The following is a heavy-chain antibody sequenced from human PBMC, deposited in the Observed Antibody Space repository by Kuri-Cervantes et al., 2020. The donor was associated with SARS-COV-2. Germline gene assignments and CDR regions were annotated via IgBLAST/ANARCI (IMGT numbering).Heavy chain of an antibody. D-gene: IGHD3-22*01. V-gene: IGHV5-51*01. CDR1: GYSFTSYW. Sequence: GESLKISCKGSGYSFTSYWIGWVRQMPGKGLEWMGIIYPGDSDTRYSPSFQGQVTISADKSISTAYLQWSSLKASGTAMYYCARQKFHYYDSSGYQGATDYWGQGTLVTVSS. CDR2: IYPGDSDT. CDR3: ARQKFHYYDSSGYQGATDY. J-gene: IGHJ4*02.